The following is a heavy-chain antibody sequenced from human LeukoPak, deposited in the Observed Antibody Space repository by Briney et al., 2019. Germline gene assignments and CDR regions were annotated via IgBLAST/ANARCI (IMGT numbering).Heavy chain of an antibody. D-gene: IGHD2-2*01. CDR1: GYTFTAYY. V-gene: IGHV1-2*02. J-gene: IGHJ6*04. Sequence: ASVKVSCKASGYTFTAYYIHWVRQAPGQGLEWMGGNNPNSGGTNYAEKFQGRVTLTRDTSITTAYMVVSRLRSDDTAVYYCAKARGLYCSSTSWYECDVWGKGATVTVSS. CDR2: NNPNSGGT. CDR3: AKARGLYCSSTSWYECDV.